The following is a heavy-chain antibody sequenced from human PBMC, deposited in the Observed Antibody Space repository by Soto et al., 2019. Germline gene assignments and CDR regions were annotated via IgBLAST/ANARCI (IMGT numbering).Heavy chain of an antibody. D-gene: IGHD6-6*01. CDR1: GFTFSSYA. V-gene: IGHV3-30-3*01. CDR3: ARDSSITPRPLDY. J-gene: IGHJ4*02. CDR2: ISYDGSNK. Sequence: GGALRLSCAASGFTFSSYAMHWVRQAPGKGLEWVAVISYDGSNKYYADSVKGRFTISRDNSKNTLYLKMNSLRAEDTAVYYCARDSSITPRPLDYWGQGTPVTVSS.